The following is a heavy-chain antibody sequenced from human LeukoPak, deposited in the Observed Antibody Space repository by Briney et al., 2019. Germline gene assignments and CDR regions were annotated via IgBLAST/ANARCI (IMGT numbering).Heavy chain of an antibody. J-gene: IGHJ4*02. Sequence: SVKVSCKASGGTFSSYAISWVRQAPGQGLEWMGGIIPIFGTANYAQKFQGRVTITTDESTSTAYMELSSLRSEDTAVYYCARGGWHCSSTSCYRGYAQEIDYWGQGTLVTVSS. V-gene: IGHV1-69*05. CDR2: IIPIFGTA. CDR3: ARGGWHCSSTSCYRGYAQEIDY. CDR1: GGTFSSYA. D-gene: IGHD2-2*01.